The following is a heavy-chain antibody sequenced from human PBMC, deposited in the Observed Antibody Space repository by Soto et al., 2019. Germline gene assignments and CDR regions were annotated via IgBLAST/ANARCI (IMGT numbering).Heavy chain of an antibody. D-gene: IGHD3-3*01. J-gene: IGHJ4*02. CDR1: GFSFSKAW. CDR3: ITDPYYDFWSGYHFDY. Sequence: PGGSLRLSCAASGFSFSKAWMSWVRLTPGKGLEWVGRIKNKTDGGTTDYPAPVRGSITISRADKRNTLHLQMNSLKTEDTAVYYCITDPYYDFWSGYHFDYWGQGTLVTVSS. CDR2: IKNKTDGGTT. V-gene: IGHV3-15*01.